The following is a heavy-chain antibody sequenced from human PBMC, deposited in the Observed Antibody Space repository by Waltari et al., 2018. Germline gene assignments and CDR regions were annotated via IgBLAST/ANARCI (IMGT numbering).Heavy chain of an antibody. CDR1: GYTFTSYA. Sequence: QVQLVQSGAEVKKPGASVEVSCKASGYTFTSYAMHWVRQAPGQRLEWMGWINAGNGNTKYSQKFQGRVTITRDTSASTAYMELSSLRSEDTAVYYCARDSSGYYYGAFDIWGQGTMVTVSS. CDR2: INAGNGNT. V-gene: IGHV1-3*01. D-gene: IGHD3-22*01. J-gene: IGHJ3*02. CDR3: ARDSSGYYYGAFDI.